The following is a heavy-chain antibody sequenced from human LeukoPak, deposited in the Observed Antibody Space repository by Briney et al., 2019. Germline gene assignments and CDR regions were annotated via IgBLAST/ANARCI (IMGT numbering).Heavy chain of an antibody. CDR3: ARDQPYDFWSGPFDY. J-gene: IGHJ4*02. V-gene: IGHV6-1*01. Sequence: SQTLSLTCAISGDSVSSNSAAWNWIRQSPSRGLEWLGRTYYRSKWYNDYAVSVKSRITINPDTSKNQFFLQLDSVTPEDTAVYYCARDQPYDFWSGPFDYWGQGTLVTVSS. D-gene: IGHD3-3*01. CDR1: GDSVSSNSAA. CDR2: TYYRSKWYN.